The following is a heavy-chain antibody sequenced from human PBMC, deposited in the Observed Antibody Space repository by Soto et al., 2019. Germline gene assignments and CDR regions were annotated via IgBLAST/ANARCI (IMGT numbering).Heavy chain of an antibody. J-gene: IGHJ2*01. Sequence: EVQLLESGGGLVQPGGSLRLSCAATGFTFSSYAMSWVRQAPGKGLEWVSAISGSGGSTYYADSVKGRFTISRDNSKNTLYLQMNSLRAEDTAVYYCAKAGSSSNWYFDLWGRGTLVTVSS. D-gene: IGHD6-6*01. V-gene: IGHV3-23*01. CDR1: GFTFSSYA. CDR3: AKAGSSSNWYFDL. CDR2: ISGSGGST.